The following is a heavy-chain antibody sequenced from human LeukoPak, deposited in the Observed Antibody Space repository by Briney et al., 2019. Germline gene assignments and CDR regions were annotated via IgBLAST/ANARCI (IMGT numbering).Heavy chain of an antibody. V-gene: IGHV3-48*04. D-gene: IGHD1-26*01. Sequence: GGSLRLSCAASGFTFSSYAMSWVRQAPGKGLEWVSYISSSGSTIYNADSVKGRFAISRDNAKNSLYLQMNSLRAEDTAVYYCAIGTRSHFDYWGQGTLVTVSS. CDR1: GFTFSSYA. J-gene: IGHJ4*02. CDR2: ISSSGSTI. CDR3: AIGTRSHFDY.